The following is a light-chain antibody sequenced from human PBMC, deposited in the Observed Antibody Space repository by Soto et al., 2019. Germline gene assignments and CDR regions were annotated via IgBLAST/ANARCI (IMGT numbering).Light chain of an antibody. CDR2: DAS. CDR1: EKINKW. V-gene: IGKV1-5*01. CDR3: QQLSTYPST. Sequence: DIQMTQSPSTLSASVGDRVTITCRASEKINKWLAWYQQKPGKAPKLLISDASSLESGVPSRFSGSGSGTEFTLTISSLQAEDFATYYCQQLSTYPSTFGGGTKVDIK. J-gene: IGKJ4*01.